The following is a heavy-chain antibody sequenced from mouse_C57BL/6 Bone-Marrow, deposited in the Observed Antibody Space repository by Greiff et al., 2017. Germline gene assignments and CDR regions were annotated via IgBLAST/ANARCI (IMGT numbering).Heavy chain of an antibody. J-gene: IGHJ2*01. Sequence: VQLQQPGAELVKPGASVKLSCKASGYTFTSYWMQWVKQRPGQGLEWIGEIDPSDSYTNYNQKFKGKATLTVDTSSSTAYMQLSSLTPEDSAVEYCARDSTVGFDYWGQGTTLTVSS. D-gene: IGHD1-1*01. V-gene: IGHV1-50*01. CDR2: IDPSDSYT. CDR3: ARDSTVGFDY. CDR1: GYTFTSYW.